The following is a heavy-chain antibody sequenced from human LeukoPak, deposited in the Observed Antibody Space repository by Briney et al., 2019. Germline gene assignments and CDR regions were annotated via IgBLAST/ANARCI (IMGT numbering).Heavy chain of an antibody. D-gene: IGHD3-22*01. V-gene: IGHV1-2*02. Sequence: ASVKVSCKASGYTFTGYYMHWVRQAPGQGLEWMGWINPNSGGTNYAQKLQGRVTMTTDTSTSTAYMELRSLRSDDTAVYYCARAGVWYYDSSGSPLDYWGQGTLVTVSS. J-gene: IGHJ4*02. CDR2: INPNSGGT. CDR3: ARAGVWYYDSSGSPLDY. CDR1: GYTFTGYY.